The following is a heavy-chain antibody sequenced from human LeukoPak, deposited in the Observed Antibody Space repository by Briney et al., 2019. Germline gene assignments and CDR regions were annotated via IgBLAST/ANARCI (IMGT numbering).Heavy chain of an antibody. CDR3: ARDLRYSSGWSASGMDV. CDR1: GYIFTSSY. V-gene: IGHV1-46*01. D-gene: IGHD6-19*01. J-gene: IGHJ6*03. Sequence: ASVKVSCKASGYIFTSSYIHWVRQAPGQGLECMGIINPSGGSTSYAQKFQGRVTMTRDMSTSTVYMELSSLRSEDTAVYYCARDLRYSSGWSASGMDVWGKGTTVTISS. CDR2: INPSGGST.